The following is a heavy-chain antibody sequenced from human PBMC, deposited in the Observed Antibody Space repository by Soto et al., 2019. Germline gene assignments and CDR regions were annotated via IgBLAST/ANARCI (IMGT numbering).Heavy chain of an antibody. CDR2: IIPIFGTA. Sequence: GASVKVSCKASGGTFSSYAISWVRQAPGQGLERMGGIIPIFGTANYAQKFQGRVTITADESTSTAYMELSSLRSEDTAVYYCARDGRLDYDSSGYYSPSYAFDIWGQGTMVTVSS. D-gene: IGHD3-22*01. V-gene: IGHV1-69*13. CDR1: GGTFSSYA. CDR3: ARDGRLDYDSSGYYSPSYAFDI. J-gene: IGHJ3*02.